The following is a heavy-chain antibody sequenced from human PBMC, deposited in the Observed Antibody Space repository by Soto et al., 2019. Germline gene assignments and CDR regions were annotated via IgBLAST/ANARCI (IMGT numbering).Heavy chain of an antibody. CDR1: GGSISSSSYY. V-gene: IGHV4-39*01. D-gene: IGHD3-22*01. CDR3: ARCWPQYQVGGHYGAYNNWFDP. CDR2: IYYSGST. Sequence: SETLSLTCTVSGGSISSSSYYWGWIRQPPGKGLEWIGSIYYSGSTYYNPSLKSRVTISVDTSKNQFSLKLSSVTAADTAVYYCARCWPQYQVGGHYGAYNNWFDPWGQGTLVTVSS. J-gene: IGHJ5*02.